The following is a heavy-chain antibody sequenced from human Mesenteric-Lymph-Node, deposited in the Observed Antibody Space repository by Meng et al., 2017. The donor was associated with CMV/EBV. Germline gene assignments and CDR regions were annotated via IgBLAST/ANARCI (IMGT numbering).Heavy chain of an antibody. J-gene: IGHJ4*02. CDR2: ISDSGST. V-gene: IGHV4-34*01. CDR1: YY. Sequence: YYWSWISQPPGKGLEWIGEISDSGSTNNDASLKSRVNISVDTSKNQFSLKLNSVTAADTAVYYCARGSGSNTVVIPAAMFARYHFDHWGQGALVTVSS. D-gene: IGHD2-2*01. CDR3: ARGSGSNTVVIPAAMFARYHFDH.